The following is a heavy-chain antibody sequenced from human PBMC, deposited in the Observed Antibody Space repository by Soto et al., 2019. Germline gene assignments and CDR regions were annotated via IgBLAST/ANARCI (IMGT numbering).Heavy chain of an antibody. V-gene: IGHV3-30*18. CDR2: ISYDGSNK. J-gene: IGHJ6*02. CDR3: AKDVVVGATTGLGDYYYYYGMDV. Sequence: PVGSRRLSCAASGFNFSSYGMHWVRQAPGKGLEWVAVISYDGSNKYYADSVKGRFTISRDNSKNTLYLQMNSLRAEDTAVYYCAKDVVVGATTGLGDYYYYYGMDVWGQGTTVTVSS. CDR1: GFNFSSYG. D-gene: IGHD1-26*01.